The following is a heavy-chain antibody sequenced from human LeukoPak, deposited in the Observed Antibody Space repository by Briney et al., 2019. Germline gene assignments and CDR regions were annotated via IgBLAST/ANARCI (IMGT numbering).Heavy chain of an antibody. Sequence: GGSLRLSCTASGFTFDNYAMIWVRQASGKGLEWVSVISGSGDVTDSADSVRGRFTISRDNSKNTLYLEMRSLRVEDTAVYHCAKGRNSYDSGRCHSQNCYYGMDVWGQGTTVIVSS. J-gene: IGHJ6*02. CDR1: GFTFDNYA. CDR3: AKGRNSYDSGRCHSQNCYYGMDV. V-gene: IGHV3-23*01. D-gene: IGHD3-10*01. CDR2: ISGSGDVT.